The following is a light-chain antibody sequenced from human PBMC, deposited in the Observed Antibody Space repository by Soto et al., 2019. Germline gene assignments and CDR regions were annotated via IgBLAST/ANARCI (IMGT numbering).Light chain of an antibody. CDR3: QQYRSSPRT. J-gene: IGKJ1*01. CDR2: GAS. V-gene: IGKV3-20*01. Sequence: EIVLTQSPGTLSLSPGERATLSCRASQSVSSSYLAWYQQKPGQAPRLLIYGASSRATGIPDRFSGSGSGTDFTLTISRLEPEDFAVYYRQQYRSSPRTFGQGTEVDIK. CDR1: QSVSSSY.